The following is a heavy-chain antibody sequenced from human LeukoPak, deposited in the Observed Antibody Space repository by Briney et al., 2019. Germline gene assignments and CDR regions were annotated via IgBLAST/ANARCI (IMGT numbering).Heavy chain of an antibody. CDR3: ASLLMVSRDYYYYYMDV. J-gene: IGHJ6*03. CDR1: GYTFTGYY. V-gene: IGHV1-2*02. Sequence: ASVKVSCKASGYTFTGYYMHWVRQAPGQGLEWMGWINPNSGGTNYAQKFQGRVTMTRDTSISTAYMELRRLRSEDTAVYYCASLLMVSRDYYYYYMDVWGKGTTVTISS. CDR2: INPNSGGT. D-gene: IGHD2-8*01.